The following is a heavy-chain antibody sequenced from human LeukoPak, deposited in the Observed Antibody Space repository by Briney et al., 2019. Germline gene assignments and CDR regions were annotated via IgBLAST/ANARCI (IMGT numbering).Heavy chain of an antibody. J-gene: IGHJ4*02. CDR1: GFTFSSYG. Sequence: GGSLRLSCAASGFTFSSYGMHWVRQAPGKGLEWVSTIYRGGSTYYADSVKGRFTISRDNSKNTVYLQINTLRVEDTAVYYCARGGLETAVKYFFDYWGQGTLITVSS. D-gene: IGHD1-1*01. V-gene: IGHV3-66*01. CDR3: ARGGLETAVKYFFDY. CDR2: IYRGGST.